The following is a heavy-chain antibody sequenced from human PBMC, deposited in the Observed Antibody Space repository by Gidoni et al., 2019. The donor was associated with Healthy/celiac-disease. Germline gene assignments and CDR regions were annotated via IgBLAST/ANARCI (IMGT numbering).Heavy chain of an antibody. CDR2: IIPILGIA. CDR1: GGTFSSYT. V-gene: IGHV1-69*08. Sequence: QVQLVQSGAEVKKPGSSVKVSCKASGGTFSSYTISWVRQAPGQGLEWMGRIIPILGIANYAQKFQGRVTITADKSTSTAYMELSSLRSEDTAVYYCARDHYYDSSGYPYYYYYYGMDVWGQGTTVTVSS. D-gene: IGHD3-22*01. J-gene: IGHJ6*02. CDR3: ARDHYYDSSGYPYYYYYYGMDV.